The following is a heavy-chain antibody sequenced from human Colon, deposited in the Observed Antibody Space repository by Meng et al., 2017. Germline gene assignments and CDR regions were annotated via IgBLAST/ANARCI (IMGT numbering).Heavy chain of an antibody. CDR2: IYNGGST. V-gene: IGHV3-53*01. J-gene: IGHJ4*02. CDR1: DFIVTSDY. CDR3: ASPLGY. D-gene: IGHD3-10*01. Sequence: GESLKISCAASDFIVTSDYMFWVRQAPGKGLEWVSVIYNGGSTFYTDSVKGRFTISRDNSKNTLYLHMNSLRAEDTAVYYCASPLGYWGQGTLVTVSS.